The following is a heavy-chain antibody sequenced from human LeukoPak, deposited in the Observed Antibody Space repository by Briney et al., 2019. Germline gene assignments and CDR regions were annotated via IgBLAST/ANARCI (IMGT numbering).Heavy chain of an antibody. Sequence: GGSLRLSCAAAGFSFRDYPMGWVRRASGKRLEWVSGISAGADVIFYADPVKGRFTISRDNSKNTLYLQMNSLRAEDSAEYYCAKSLLTTATGTGRAFDIWGQGTMVTVSA. D-gene: IGHD1-1*01. CDR1: GFSFRDYP. CDR3: AKSLLTTATGTGRAFDI. CDR2: ISAGADVI. V-gene: IGHV3-23*01. J-gene: IGHJ3*02.